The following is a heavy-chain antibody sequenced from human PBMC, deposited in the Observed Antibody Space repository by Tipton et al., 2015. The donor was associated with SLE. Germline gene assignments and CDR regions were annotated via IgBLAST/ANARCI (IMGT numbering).Heavy chain of an antibody. Sequence: TLSLTCAVYGGSFSGYYWSWIRQSPGKGLELIGNIYNSGNTVLNPSLKSRVSMSLDTSKNQFSLTLSSVTAADTALYYCAVPSRSNYFDPWGPGILVTVSS. V-gene: IGHV4-34*01. D-gene: IGHD2-2*01. CDR1: GGSFSGYY. J-gene: IGHJ5*02. CDR3: AVPSRSNYFDP. CDR2: IYNSGNT.